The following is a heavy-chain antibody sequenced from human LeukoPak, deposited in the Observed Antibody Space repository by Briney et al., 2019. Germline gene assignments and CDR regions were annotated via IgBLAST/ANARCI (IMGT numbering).Heavy chain of an antibody. CDR2: ISAYNGNT. CDR1: GYTFTSYG. CDR3: ARALGYCSGGSCYYIYFDY. J-gene: IGHJ4*02. Sequence: ASVKVSCKASGYTFTSYGISWVRQAPGQGLEWMGWISAYNGNTNYAQKLQGRVTMTTDTSTSTAYMELRSLRSDDTAVYYCARALGYCSGGSCYYIYFDYWGQGTLVTASS. V-gene: IGHV1-18*04. D-gene: IGHD2-15*01.